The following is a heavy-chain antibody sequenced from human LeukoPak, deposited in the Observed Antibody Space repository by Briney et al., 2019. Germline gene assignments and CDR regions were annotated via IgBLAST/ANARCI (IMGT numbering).Heavy chain of an antibody. Sequence: PGRSLRLSCAASGFTFDDYAMHWVRQAPGKGLEWVSGISWNSGSIGYADSVKGRFTISRDNSKNTLYLQMNSLRAEDTAVYYCAKDIRYCSSTSCYKGGDYWGQGTLVTVSS. CDR1: GFTFDDYA. CDR3: AKDIRYCSSTSCYKGGDY. V-gene: IGHV3-9*01. D-gene: IGHD2-2*02. CDR2: ISWNSGSI. J-gene: IGHJ4*02.